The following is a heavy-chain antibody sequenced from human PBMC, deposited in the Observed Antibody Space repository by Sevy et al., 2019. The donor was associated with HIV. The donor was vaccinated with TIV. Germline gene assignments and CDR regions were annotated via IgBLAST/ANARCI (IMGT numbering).Heavy chain of an antibody. Sequence: ASVKVSCKASGGTFSSYAMSWVRQAPGQGLEWMGGIIPIFGTANYAQKFQGRVTITADESTSTAYMELSSLRSEDTAVYYCARIQTTMVRGVIAQTWGQGTLVTVSS. CDR1: GGTFSSYA. J-gene: IGHJ5*02. D-gene: IGHD3-10*01. CDR3: ARIQTTMVRGVIAQT. V-gene: IGHV1-69*13. CDR2: IIPIFGTA.